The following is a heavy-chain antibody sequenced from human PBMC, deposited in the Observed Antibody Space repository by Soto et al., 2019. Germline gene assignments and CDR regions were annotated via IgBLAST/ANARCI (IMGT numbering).Heavy chain of an antibody. D-gene: IGHD3-16*02. V-gene: IGHV1-69*08. CDR2: IIPILGTA. Sequence: SVKVSCKASGGTFSSYTISWVRQAPGQGLEWMGRIIPILGTANYAQKFQGRVTITADKSTSTAYMELSSLRSEDTAVYYCARERVIGPSSDMDVWGKGTTVTVSS. CDR1: GGTFSSYT. CDR3: ARERVIGPSSDMDV. J-gene: IGHJ6*03.